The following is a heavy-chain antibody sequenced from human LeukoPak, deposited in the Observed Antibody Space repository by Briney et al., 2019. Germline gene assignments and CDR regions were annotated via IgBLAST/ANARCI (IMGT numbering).Heavy chain of an antibody. CDR2: ISAYNGNT. CDR3: AREGGSYYSGWFDP. V-gene: IGHV1-18*01. CDR1: GYTFTSYG. J-gene: IGHJ5*02. Sequence: ASVKVSCKASGYTFTSYGISWVRQAPGQGLEWMGWISAYNGNTNYAQKLQGRVTMTTDTSTCTAYMELRSLRSDDTAVYYCAREGGSYYSGWFDPWGQGTLVTVSS. D-gene: IGHD1-26*01.